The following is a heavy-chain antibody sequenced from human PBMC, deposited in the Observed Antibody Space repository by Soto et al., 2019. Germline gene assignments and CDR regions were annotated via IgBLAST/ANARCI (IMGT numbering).Heavy chain of an antibody. D-gene: IGHD5-18*01. CDR3: ARGYSYTQPVFDY. V-gene: IGHV3-53*01. CDR2: IYSSGST. Sequence: EVQLVESGGGLIQPGGSLRLSCAASEFTVSNNYMTWVRQAPGKGLEWVSFIYSSGSTYYADSVKGRFTISRDNFKNTLYLQMNSLRAEDTAVYYCARGYSYTQPVFDYWGLGTLVTVSS. J-gene: IGHJ4*02. CDR1: EFTVSNNY.